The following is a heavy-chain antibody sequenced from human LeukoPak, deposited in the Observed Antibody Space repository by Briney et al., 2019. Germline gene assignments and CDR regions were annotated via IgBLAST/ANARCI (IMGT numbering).Heavy chain of an antibody. J-gene: IGHJ2*01. Sequence: PGGSLRLSCAASGFTFSRYAMSWVRQPPGKGLDWVSAISGSCGSTYYADSVKDRFTISRDNSRDTLYLQLNSLRAEDTAVYYCAKDHSYGGNSNWHFDLWGGGTLVTVSS. CDR1: GFTFSRYA. V-gene: IGHV3-23*01. CDR3: AKDHSYGGNSNWHFDL. CDR2: ISGSCGST. D-gene: IGHD4-23*01.